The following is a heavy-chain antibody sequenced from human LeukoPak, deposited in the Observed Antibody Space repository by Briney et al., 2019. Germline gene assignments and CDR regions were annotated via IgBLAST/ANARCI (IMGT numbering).Heavy chain of an antibody. V-gene: IGHV4-34*01. CDR1: SGSLSGYF. J-gene: IGHJ4*02. D-gene: IGHD3-22*01. Sequence: SETLSLTCAVYSGSLSGYFWTSVRQPPGMGLEWIGEINQRGSTNYNPSLKSRVTMSVDTSKNQFSLRLSSVTAADTAVYYCARGSIYYGDSSVYFDYWAQGTLVTASS. CDR2: INQRGST. CDR3: ARGSIYYGDSSVYFDY.